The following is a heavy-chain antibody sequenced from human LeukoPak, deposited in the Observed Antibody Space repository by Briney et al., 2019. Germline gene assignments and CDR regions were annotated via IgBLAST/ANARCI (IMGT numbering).Heavy chain of an antibody. CDR2: IIPILGIA. CDR1: GGTFSSYA. D-gene: IGHD5-12*01. V-gene: IGHV1-69*04. Sequence: SVKVSCKASGGTFSSYAISWVRQAPGQGLEWMGRIIPILGIANYAQKFQGRVTITADKSTSTAYMELSSLRSEDTAVYYCASSLLYTLSSGYDSYGMDVWGQGTTVTVSS. CDR3: ASSLLYTLSSGYDSYGMDV. J-gene: IGHJ6*02.